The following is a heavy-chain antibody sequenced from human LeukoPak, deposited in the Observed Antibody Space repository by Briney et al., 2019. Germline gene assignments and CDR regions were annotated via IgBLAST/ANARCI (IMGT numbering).Heavy chain of an antibody. CDR2: ISRDGVGT. D-gene: IGHD2-2*01. CDR1: GFTFSSTA. V-gene: IGHV3-23*01. CDR3: ASPIVVVPAARPSSYYYGMDV. Sequence: GGSLRLSCAASGFTFSSTAMTWVRQAPGKGLEWVSSISRDGVGTYYADSVKGRFTISRDNAKNTLYLQMNSLRAEDTAVYYFASPIVVVPAARPSSYYYGMDVWGQGTTVTVSS. J-gene: IGHJ6*02.